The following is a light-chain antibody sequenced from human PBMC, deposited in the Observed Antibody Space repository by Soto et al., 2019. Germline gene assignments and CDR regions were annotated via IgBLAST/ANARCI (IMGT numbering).Light chain of an antibody. J-gene: IGKJ4*01. Sequence: EIVLTQSPGTLSLSPGERATLSCRASQSVSTSYLAWYQQKPGQAPRLLIYGASSRATGIPDRFSGSGSGADFTLTISRLEPEDFAVYYCQQYGSVPLTFGEATKVEIK. V-gene: IGKV3-20*01. CDR3: QQYGSVPLT. CDR1: QSVSTSY. CDR2: GAS.